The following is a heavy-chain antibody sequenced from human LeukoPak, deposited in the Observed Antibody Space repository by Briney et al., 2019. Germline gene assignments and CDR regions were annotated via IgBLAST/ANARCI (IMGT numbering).Heavy chain of an antibody. V-gene: IGHV3-30-3*01. CDR2: ISYDGSNK. J-gene: IGHJ6*02. D-gene: IGHD2-2*01. CDR3: ARDTYQLLFYYYGMDV. Sequence: GGSLRLSCAASGFTFSSYAMHWVRQAPGKGLEWVAVISYDGSNKYYADSVKGRFTISRDNSKNTLYLQMNSLRAEATAVYYCARDTYQLLFYYYGMDVWGQGTTVTVSS. CDR1: GFTFSSYA.